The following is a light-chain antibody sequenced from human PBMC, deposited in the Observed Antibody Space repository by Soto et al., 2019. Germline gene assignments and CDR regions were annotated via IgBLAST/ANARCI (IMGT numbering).Light chain of an antibody. J-gene: IGLJ1*01. CDR3: SSYTSSSTLGV. V-gene: IGLV2-14*01. Sequence: QPALTQPASVSGPPGQSITISCTGTSSDVGGYNYVSWYQQHPGKAPKLMIYDVSNRPSGVPNRFSGSKSGNTASLTISGLQAEDEADYYCSSYTSSSTLGVFGTGTKVTVL. CDR1: SSDVGGYNY. CDR2: DVS.